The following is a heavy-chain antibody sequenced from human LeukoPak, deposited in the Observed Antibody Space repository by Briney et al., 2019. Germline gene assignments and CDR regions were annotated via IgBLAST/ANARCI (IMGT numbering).Heavy chain of an antibody. V-gene: IGHV3-23*01. D-gene: IGHD2-21*01. J-gene: IGHJ4*02. CDR2: ISNSGGDT. CDR1: EFTFSSYA. Sequence: GGSLRLSCAASEFTFSSYAMSWVRQAPRKGLEWVSGISNSGGDTYYAGSVKGRFAISRDNSKNMLYLQMNSLRADDTAVYYCAKGHLSILFPFDNWGQGTLVTVSS. CDR3: AKGHLSILFPFDN.